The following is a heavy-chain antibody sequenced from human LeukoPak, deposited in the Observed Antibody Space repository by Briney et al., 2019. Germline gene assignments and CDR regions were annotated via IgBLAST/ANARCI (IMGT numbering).Heavy chain of an antibody. V-gene: IGHV4-59*01. CDR1: GASMNSNY. D-gene: IGHD1-26*01. J-gene: IGHJ4*02. CDR3: ARGPRYSGSPVEY. Sequence: SETLSLTCTVSGASMNSNYWSWIRQPPGRGLEWIGYIYYSGSTNYNPSLKSRVTISVDTSKNQFSLNLNSVTAADTAVYYCARGPRYSGSPVEYWGQGTLVTVSA. CDR2: IYYSGST.